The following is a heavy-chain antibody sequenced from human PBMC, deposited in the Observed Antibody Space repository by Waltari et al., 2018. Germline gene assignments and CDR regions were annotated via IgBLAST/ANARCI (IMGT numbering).Heavy chain of an antibody. CDR3: ARESVNWFDP. V-gene: IGHV4-4*07. CDR1: GGSISGYS. J-gene: IGHJ5*02. CDR2: FYSSGST. Sequence: QVQLQESGPRLVKPSETLSLTCTVSGGSISGYSWSWIRQPAGKGLEWIGRFYSSGSTNYNPSLKSRVTMSVDTSKNQFSLKLSSVTAADTAVYYCARESVNWFDPWGQGTLVTVSS.